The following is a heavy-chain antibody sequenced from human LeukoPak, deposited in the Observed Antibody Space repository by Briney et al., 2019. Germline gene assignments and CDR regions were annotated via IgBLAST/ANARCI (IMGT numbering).Heavy chain of an antibody. CDR2: IIPIFGTA. V-gene: IGHV1-69*05. J-gene: IGHJ4*02. CDR3: ARSGLDRGDFDY. Sequence: SVKVSCKASGGTFSSYAISWVRQAPGQGLEWMGGIIPIFGTANYAQKFQGRVTITTDESTSTAYMELSSLRSEDTAVYYCARSGLDRGDFDYWGQGTLVTVSS. CDR1: GGTFSSYA. D-gene: IGHD2-2*03.